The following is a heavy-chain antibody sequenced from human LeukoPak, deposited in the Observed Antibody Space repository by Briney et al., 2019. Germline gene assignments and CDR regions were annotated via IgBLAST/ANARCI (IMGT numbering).Heavy chain of an antibody. CDR3: ARDGAFRIYDY. Sequence: GGSLRLSCAASGFTFSSYWMTWVRQAPGKGLEWVASIKQDESEKYYADSVKGRFTISRDNARNSLYPQMSSLRADDTAVYYCARDGAFRIYDYWGQGTLVTVSS. D-gene: IGHD3-3*02. CDR1: GFTFSSYW. CDR2: IKQDESEK. V-gene: IGHV3-7*01. J-gene: IGHJ4*02.